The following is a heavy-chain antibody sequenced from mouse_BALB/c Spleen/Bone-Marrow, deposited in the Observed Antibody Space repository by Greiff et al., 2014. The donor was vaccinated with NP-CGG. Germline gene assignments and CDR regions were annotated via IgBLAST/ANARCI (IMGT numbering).Heavy chain of an antibody. V-gene: IGHV14-3*02. J-gene: IGHJ4*01. D-gene: IGHD4-1*01. CDR3: ARWEYYAMDY. Sequence: EVQLQESGAELVKPGASVKLSCTASGFNIKDTYMHWVKQRPEQSLEWIGGIDPANGNTKYDPKFQGKATITADTSSNTAYLQLSSLTSEDTAVYYCARWEYYAMDYWGQGTSVTVSS. CDR1: GFNIKDTY. CDR2: IDPANGNT.